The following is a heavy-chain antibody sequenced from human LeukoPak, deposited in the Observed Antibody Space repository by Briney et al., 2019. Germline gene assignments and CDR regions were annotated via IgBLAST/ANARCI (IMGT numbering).Heavy chain of an antibody. CDR2: IKQDGREK. J-gene: IGHJ4*02. Sequence: GGSLRLSCAASGFTFSSYWMSWVRQAPGKGLEWVANIKQDGREKYYVDSVKGRFTISRDDAKNSLYLQINSLRAEDTAVYYCARDAWKDRYFDYWGQGTPVTVSS. D-gene: IGHD1-1*01. CDR3: ARDAWKDRYFDY. V-gene: IGHV3-7*01. CDR1: GFTFSSYW.